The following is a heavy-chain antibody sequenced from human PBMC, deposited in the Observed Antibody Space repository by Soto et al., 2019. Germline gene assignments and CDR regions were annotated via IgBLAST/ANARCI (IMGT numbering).Heavy chain of an antibody. D-gene: IGHD1-26*01. V-gene: IGHV3-9*01. J-gene: IGHJ4*02. CDR1: GFTFDDYA. CDR3: ARDWGSGSNCVFGAPAFDY. Sequence: GGSLRLSCAASGFTFDDYAMHWVRQAPGKGLEWVSGISWNSGSIGYADSVKGRFTISRDNAKNSLYLQMNGLRAEDTAVYYCARDWGSGSNCVFGAPAFDYWGQGNMVTVSS. CDR2: ISWNSGSI.